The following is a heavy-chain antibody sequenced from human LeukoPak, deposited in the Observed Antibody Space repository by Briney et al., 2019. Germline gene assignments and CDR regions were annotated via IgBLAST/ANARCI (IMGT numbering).Heavy chain of an antibody. V-gene: IGHV1-18*01. CDR2: ISAYNGNT. J-gene: IGHJ4*02. CDR1: GYTFTSYG. CDR3: ARDLPGITMIVVAVRWDY. Sequence: RASVKVSCKASGYTFTSYGISWVRQAPGQGLEWMGWISAYNGNTNYAQKLQGRVTMTTDTSTSRAYMELRSLRSDDTAVYYCARDLPGITMIVVAVRWDYWGQGTLVTVSS. D-gene: IGHD3-22*01.